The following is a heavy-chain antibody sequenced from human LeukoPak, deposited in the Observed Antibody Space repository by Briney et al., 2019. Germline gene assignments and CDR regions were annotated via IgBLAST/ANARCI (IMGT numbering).Heavy chain of an antibody. D-gene: IGHD3-9*01. CDR3: ARRYYDILTGGRDYNYMDV. V-gene: IGHV3-11*04. Sequence: PGGSLRLSCAASGFTFSDYYMSWIRQAPGKGLEWVSYISSSGSTIYYADSVKGRFTISRDNAKNSLYLQMNSLRAEDTAVYYCARRYYDILTGGRDYNYMDVWGKGTTVTVSS. CDR2: ISSSGSTI. J-gene: IGHJ6*03. CDR1: GFTFSDYY.